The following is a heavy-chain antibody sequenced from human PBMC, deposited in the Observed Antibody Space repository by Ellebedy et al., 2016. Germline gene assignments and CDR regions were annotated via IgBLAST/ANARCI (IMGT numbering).Heavy chain of an antibody. CDR2: INHSGST. D-gene: IGHD3/OR15-3a*01. V-gene: IGHV4-34*01. Sequence: SETLSLTCAVYGGSFSGYYWSWIRQPPGKGLEWIGEINHSGSTNYNPSLKSRVTISVDTPKNQFSLKLSSVTAADTAVYYCARGLRFRTRSTSGHFDSWGQGTLVTVSS. CDR3: ARGLRFRTRSTSGHFDS. J-gene: IGHJ4*02. CDR1: GGSFSGYY.